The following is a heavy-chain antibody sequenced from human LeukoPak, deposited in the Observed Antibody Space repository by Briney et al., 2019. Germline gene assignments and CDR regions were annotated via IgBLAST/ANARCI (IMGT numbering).Heavy chain of an antibody. CDR1: GFTFTSSA. CDR3: AAGGGGSLLFDY. V-gene: IGHV1-58*02. J-gene: IGHJ4*02. Sequence: GASVKVSCKASGFTFTSSAMQWVRQARGQRLGWRGWIVVGSGNTNYAQKFQERVTITRDMSTSTAYMELSSLRSEDTAVYYCAAGGGGSLLFDYWGQGTLVTVSS. D-gene: IGHD2-15*01. CDR2: IVVGSGNT.